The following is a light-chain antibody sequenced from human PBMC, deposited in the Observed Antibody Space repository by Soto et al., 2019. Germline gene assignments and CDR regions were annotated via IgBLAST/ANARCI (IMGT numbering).Light chain of an antibody. CDR1: SSDVGGYNY. CDR2: DVS. J-gene: IGLJ3*02. Sequence: QSALTQPASVSGSPGQSITISCTGTSSDVGGYNYVSWYQQHPGKAPKLMIYDVSNRPSGVSNRFSGSKSGNTASLAISGLLTENEAAYYCSSYTCNSTPVFGRGTKLTVL. V-gene: IGLV2-14*01. CDR3: SSYTCNSTPV.